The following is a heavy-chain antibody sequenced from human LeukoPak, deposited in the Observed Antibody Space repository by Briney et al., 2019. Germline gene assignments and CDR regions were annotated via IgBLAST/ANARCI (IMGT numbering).Heavy chain of an antibody. CDR2: ISSSSSTI. J-gene: IGHJ6*03. CDR3: ARDRGYYYMDV. V-gene: IGHV3-48*01. D-gene: IGHD5-24*01. Sequence: GGSLRLSCAASRFTFNTYSMNWFRQAPGKGLEWLSYISSSSSTIYYADSVKGRFTISRDNARNSLYLQMNSLRAEDTAAYYCARDRGYYYMDVWGKGTTVTVSS. CDR1: RFTFNTYS.